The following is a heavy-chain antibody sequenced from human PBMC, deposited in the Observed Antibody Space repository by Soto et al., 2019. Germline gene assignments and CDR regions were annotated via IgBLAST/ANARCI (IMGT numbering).Heavy chain of an antibody. J-gene: IGHJ4*02. V-gene: IGHV3-23*01. CDR1: GFTFTTYA. Sequence: EVQLLESGGGVVQSGGSLRLSCAASGFTFTTYAMSWVRQAPGKGLEWVSTIDDSGTKTYYADSVRGRVTISRDNSTSTLYVQLNSLRAEDTAVYYCAKRGSKYFDYWGQGTLVTVAS. CDR2: IDDSGTKT. CDR3: AKRGSKYFDY.